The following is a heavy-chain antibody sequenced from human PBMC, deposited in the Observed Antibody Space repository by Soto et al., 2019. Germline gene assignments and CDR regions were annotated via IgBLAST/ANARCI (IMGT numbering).Heavy chain of an antibody. CDR3: ARAYGSGSYRHFDS. CDR2: IIPIVNKP. J-gene: IGHJ4*02. D-gene: IGHD3-10*01. Sequence: QVQLVQSGAEVKKPGSSVKVSCKDSGGTFSSYTFNWVRQAPGQGLEWMGRIIPIVNKPNYAQKFQGRVTITADKSTSTAYMELSSLRSEDTAVYYCARAYGSGSYRHFDSWGQGTLVTVSS. CDR1: GGTFSSYT. V-gene: IGHV1-69*08.